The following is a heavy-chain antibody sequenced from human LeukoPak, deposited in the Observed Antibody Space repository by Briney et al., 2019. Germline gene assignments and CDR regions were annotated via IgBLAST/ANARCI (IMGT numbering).Heavy chain of an antibody. Sequence: PGGSLRLSCAASGFTFSSYTMHWIRQAPGKGLEWVSSISGSNSYIFYADSVKGRFTVSRDNAKDSLYLHMHNLGAEDTSIYYCARDSGPHNAGTIDYWGQGTLVTVSS. V-gene: IGHV3-21*01. CDR3: ARDSGPHNAGTIDY. D-gene: IGHD4-17*01. CDR2: ISGSNSYI. J-gene: IGHJ4*02. CDR1: GFTFSSYT.